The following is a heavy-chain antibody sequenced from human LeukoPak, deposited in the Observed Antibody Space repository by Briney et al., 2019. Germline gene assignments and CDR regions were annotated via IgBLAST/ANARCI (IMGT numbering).Heavy chain of an antibody. D-gene: IGHD3-3*01. V-gene: IGHV3-49*04. Sequence: GGSLRLSCAASGITFSSYAMTWVRQAPGKGLEWVGFIRSKTYGGTTEYAASVKGRFTISRDDSKSIAYLQMNSLKTEDTAVYYCTRGVGDDFSSGYYHNWFDPWGQGTLVTVSS. J-gene: IGHJ5*02. CDR2: IRSKTYGGTT. CDR1: GITFSSYA. CDR3: TRGVGDDFSSGYYHNWFDP.